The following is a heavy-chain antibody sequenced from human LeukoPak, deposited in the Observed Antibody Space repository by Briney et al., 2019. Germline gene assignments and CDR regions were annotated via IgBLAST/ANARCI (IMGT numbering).Heavy chain of an antibody. CDR3: AKDDNYIRFSS. J-gene: IGHJ5*02. CDR2: ISSSSGNI. Sequence: PGGSLRLSCVASGYDFSDYSINWVRQAPGKGLQWVSYISSSSGNIYYADSVKGRFTISRDNAKNSLYLQMRSLRAEDTAVYYCAKDDNYIRFSSWGQGTLVTVSS. V-gene: IGHV3-48*01. CDR1: GYDFSDYS. D-gene: IGHD3-16*01.